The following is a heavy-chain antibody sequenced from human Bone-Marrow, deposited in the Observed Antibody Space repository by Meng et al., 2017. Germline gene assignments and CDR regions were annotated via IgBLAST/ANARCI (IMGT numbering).Heavy chain of an antibody. Sequence: GSLRLSCAVYGGSFSGYYWSWIRQPPGKGLEWIGEINHSGSTNYNPSLKSRVTISVDTSKNQFSLKLSSVTAADTAVYYCARGLVLRYFDWLLGGPPDYWGQGTLVTVS. CDR3: ARGLVLRYFDWLLGGPPDY. V-gene: IGHV4-34*01. J-gene: IGHJ4*02. CDR1: GGSFSGYY. D-gene: IGHD3-9*01. CDR2: INHSGST.